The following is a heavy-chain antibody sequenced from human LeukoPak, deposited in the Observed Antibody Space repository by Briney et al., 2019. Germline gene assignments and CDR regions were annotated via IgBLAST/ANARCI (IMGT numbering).Heavy chain of an antibody. V-gene: IGHV1-24*01. CDR3: ARDGPYSSSATHPP. CDR1: GYTLTELS. CDR2: FDPEDGET. Sequence: ASVKVSCKVSGYTLTELSMHWVRQAPGKGLEWMGGFDPEDGETIYAQKFQGRVTMTEDTSTDTAYMELSSLRSEDTAVYHCARDGPYSSSATHPPWGQGTLATVSS. D-gene: IGHD6-6*01. J-gene: IGHJ5*02.